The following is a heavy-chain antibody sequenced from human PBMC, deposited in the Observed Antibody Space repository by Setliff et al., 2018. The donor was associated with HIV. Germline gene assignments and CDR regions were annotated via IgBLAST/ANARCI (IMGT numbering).Heavy chain of an antibody. J-gene: IGHJ4*02. V-gene: IGHV1-2*04. D-gene: IGHD3-22*01. CDR2: INPNSGGT. CDR3: ARGNNSSGYWGYYFDY. CDR1: GYIFTGYY. Sequence: ASVKVSCKASGYIFTGYYMHWVRQAPGQGLEWMGWINPNSGGTNYAQKFQGWVTMTRDTSISTAYMELSRLRSDDTAVYYCARGNNSSGYWGYYFDYWGQGTLVTVSS.